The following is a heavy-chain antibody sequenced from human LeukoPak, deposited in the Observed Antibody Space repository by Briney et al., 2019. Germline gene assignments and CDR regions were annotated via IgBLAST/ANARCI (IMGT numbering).Heavy chain of an antibody. D-gene: IGHD1-26*01. V-gene: IGHV5-51*01. CDR3: ARGRTWFDH. CDR1: GYNFPIYW. Sequence: GESLKISCETSGYNFPIYWIGWVRQMPGKGLEWMEIIYPADSDTRYSPSFQGHVTISADKSTSSAYLQWSSLKASDSAIYYCARGRTWFDHWGQGTQVTVSS. CDR2: IYPADSDT. J-gene: IGHJ5*02.